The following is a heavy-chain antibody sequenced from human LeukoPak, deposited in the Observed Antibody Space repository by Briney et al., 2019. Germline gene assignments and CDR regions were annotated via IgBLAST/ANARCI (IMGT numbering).Heavy chain of an antibody. J-gene: IGHJ4*02. CDR1: GFTVSSNY. V-gene: IGHV3-66*01. Sequence: GGSLRLSCAASGFTVSSNYMSWVRQAPGKGLEWVSVIYSGGSTYYADSVKGRCTISRDNTKNTLYLQMNSLKAEDTAVYYCAHSIAAPFDYWGQGTLVTVSS. D-gene: IGHD4-11*01. CDR3: AHSIAAPFDY. CDR2: IYSGGST.